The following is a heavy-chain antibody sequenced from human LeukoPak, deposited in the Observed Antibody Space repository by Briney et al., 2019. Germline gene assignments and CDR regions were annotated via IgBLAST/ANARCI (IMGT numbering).Heavy chain of an antibody. CDR3: ARTTPGYSGYVDY. D-gene: IGHD5-12*01. CDR1: GGSFSGYY. CDR2: INHSGST. J-gene: IGHJ4*02. V-gene: IGHV4-34*01. Sequence: SETLSLTCAVYGGSFSGYYWSWIRQPPGKGLEWIGEINHSGSTNYNPSLKSRVTISVDTSKNQFSLKLSSVTAADTAVYYCARTTPGYSGYVDYWGQGTLVTVSS.